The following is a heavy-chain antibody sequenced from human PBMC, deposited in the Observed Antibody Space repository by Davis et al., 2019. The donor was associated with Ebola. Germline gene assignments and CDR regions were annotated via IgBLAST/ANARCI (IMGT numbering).Heavy chain of an antibody. CDR2: INHSGST. CDR1: GGSFSGYY. J-gene: IGHJ4*02. Sequence: SETLSLTCAVYGGSFSGYYWSWIRQPPGKGLEWIGEINHSGSTNYNPSLKSRVTISVDTSKNQFSLKLSSVTAADTAVYYCARALGRVGYDYWWDFWGQGTLVTVSS. CDR3: ARALGRVGYDYWWDF. D-gene: IGHD2-8*01. V-gene: IGHV4-34*01.